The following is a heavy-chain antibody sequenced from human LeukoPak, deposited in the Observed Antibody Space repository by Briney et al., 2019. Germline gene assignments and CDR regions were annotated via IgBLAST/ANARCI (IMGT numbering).Heavy chain of an antibody. J-gene: IGHJ6*03. CDR3: AAGTPWDYYMDV. V-gene: IGHV1-18*01. D-gene: IGHD1-1*01. CDR2: ISAYNGNT. Sequence: APVKVSCKASGYTLTSYGISWVRQAPGQRLEWMGWISAYNGNTNYAQKLQGRVTMTTDTSTSTAYMELRSLRSDDTAVYYCAAGTPWDYYMDVWGKGTTVTVSS. CDR1: GYTLTSYG.